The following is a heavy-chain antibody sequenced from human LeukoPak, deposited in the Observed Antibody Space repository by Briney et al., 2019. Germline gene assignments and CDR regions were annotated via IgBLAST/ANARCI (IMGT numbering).Heavy chain of an antibody. V-gene: IGHV4-31*03. D-gene: IGHD3-22*01. J-gene: IGHJ3*02. CDR1: GGSISSGGYY. CDR3: ARPISGYGSFDI. Sequence: SETLSLTGTVSGGSISSGGYYWSWIRQRPGKGLEWIGYTYYSGTTYYNPSLRSRVTISLDTSKNQFSLKLSSVTAADTAVYYCARPISGYGSFDIWGQGTMVTVSS. CDR2: TYYSGTT.